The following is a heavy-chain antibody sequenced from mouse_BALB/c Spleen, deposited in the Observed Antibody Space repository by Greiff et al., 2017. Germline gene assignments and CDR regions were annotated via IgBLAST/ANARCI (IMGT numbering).Heavy chain of an antibody. J-gene: IGHJ4*01. CDR3: ARGGGYGDAMDY. Sequence: EVHLVESGGGLVKPGGSLKLSCAASGFTFSSYAMSWVRQTPEKRLEWVASISSGGSTYYPDSVKGRFTISRDNARNILYLQMSSLRSEDTAMYYCARGGGYGDAMDYWGQGTSVTVAS. D-gene: IGHD3-1*01. CDR2: ISSGGST. V-gene: IGHV5-6-5*01. CDR1: GFTFSSYA.